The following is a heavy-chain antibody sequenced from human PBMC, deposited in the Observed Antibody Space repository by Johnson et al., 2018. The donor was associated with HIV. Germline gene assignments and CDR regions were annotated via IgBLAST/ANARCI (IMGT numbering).Heavy chain of an antibody. CDR2: IRYDGSNK. V-gene: IGHV3-30*02. Sequence: QVHLVESGGGVVQPGRSLRLSCAASGFTFSSYGMHWVRQAPGKGLEWVAFIRYDGSNKYYADSVKGRFTIPRDNSKNTLYLQMNSLRAEDTAVYYCAKVRGWSDDTFDIWGQGTMVTVSS. J-gene: IGHJ3*02. CDR3: AKVRGWSDDTFDI. D-gene: IGHD5-12*01. CDR1: GFTFSSYG.